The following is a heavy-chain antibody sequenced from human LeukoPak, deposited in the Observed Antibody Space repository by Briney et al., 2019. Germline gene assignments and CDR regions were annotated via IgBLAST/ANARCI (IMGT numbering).Heavy chain of an antibody. V-gene: IGHV4-39*01. J-gene: IGHJ2*01. D-gene: IGHD4-17*01. CDR3: ASYGDYDWYFDL. CDR1: GGSISSSSYY. Sequence: SETLSLTCTVSGGSISSSSYYWGWIRQPPGKGLEWIGSIYYSGSTYYNPSLKSRVTISVDTSKNQFSLKLSSVTAADTAVYYCASYGDYDWYFDLWGRGTLVTVSS. CDR2: IYYSGST.